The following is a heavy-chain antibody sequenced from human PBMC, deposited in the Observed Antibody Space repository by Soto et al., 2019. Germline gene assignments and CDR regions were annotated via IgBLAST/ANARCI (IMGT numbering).Heavy chain of an antibody. Sequence: SETLSLTCAVYGGSFSGYYWSWIRQPPGKGLEWIGEINHSGSTNYNPSLKSRVTISVDTSKNQFSLKLSSVTAADTAVYYCARAEWGSSSGDYYYYYMDVWGKGTTVT. J-gene: IGHJ6*03. V-gene: IGHV4-34*01. CDR3: ARAEWGSSSGDYYYYYMDV. D-gene: IGHD6-6*01. CDR1: GGSFSGYY. CDR2: INHSGST.